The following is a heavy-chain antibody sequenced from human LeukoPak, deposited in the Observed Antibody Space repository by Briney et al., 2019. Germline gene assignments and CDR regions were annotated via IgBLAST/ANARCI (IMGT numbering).Heavy chain of an antibody. CDR1: GFTFSSYA. Sequence: GGSLRLSCAASGFTFSSYAMSWVRQAPGKGLEWVSAISGSGGSTYYADSVKGRFTISRDNAKNTLYLQMNSLRAEDTAVYYCARDPNGSNPSDHWGQGTLVTVSS. D-gene: IGHD3-16*02. V-gene: IGHV3-23*01. J-gene: IGHJ4*02. CDR2: ISGSGGST. CDR3: ARDPNGSNPSDH.